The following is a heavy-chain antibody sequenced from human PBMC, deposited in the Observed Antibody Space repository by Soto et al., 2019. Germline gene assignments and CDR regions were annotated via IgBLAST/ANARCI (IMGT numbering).Heavy chain of an antibody. CDR2: IYYSGST. CDR1: GGSISSGCYY. D-gene: IGHD3-3*01. J-gene: IGHJ5*02. V-gene: IGHV4-31*03. CDR3: ARGLLYDFWSGLNWFDP. Sequence: TLSLTFTVSGGSISSGCYYWSWVRQHPGKGLEWIGYIYYSGSTYYNPSLKSRVTISVDTSKNQFSLKLSSVAAADTAVYYCARGLLYDFWSGLNWFDPWGQGTLVTVSS.